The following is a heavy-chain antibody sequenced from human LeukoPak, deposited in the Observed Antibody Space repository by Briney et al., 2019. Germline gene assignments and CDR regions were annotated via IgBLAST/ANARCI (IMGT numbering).Heavy chain of an antibody. V-gene: IGHV3-23*01. CDR1: GFTFTSYG. J-gene: IGHJ4*02. Sequence: PGGSLRLSCAASGFTFTSYGMSWVRQAPGKGLEWVSAISGSDGTSYYADSVKGRFTISRDNAKNSLYLQMNSLRAEDTAVYYCTRGVGYFDYRDQGTLVTVSS. CDR3: TRGVGYFDY. CDR2: ISGSDGTS. D-gene: IGHD1-26*01.